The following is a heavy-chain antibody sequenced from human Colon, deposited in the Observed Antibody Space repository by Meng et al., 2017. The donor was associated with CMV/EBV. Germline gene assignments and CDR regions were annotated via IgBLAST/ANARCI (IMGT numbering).Heavy chain of an antibody. V-gene: IGHV3-30-3*01. J-gene: IGHJ4*02. CDR2: ISYDGSNK. CDR1: GFTFSSYA. Sequence: GESLKISCAASGFTFSSYAMHWVRQAPGKGLEWVAVISYDGSNKYYADSVKGRFTISRDNSKNTLYLQMNSLRAEDTAVYYCARAPRIFEDSTSSPSYYFDYWGQGTLVTVSS. D-gene: IGHD2-2*01. CDR3: ARAPRIFEDSTSSPSYYFDY.